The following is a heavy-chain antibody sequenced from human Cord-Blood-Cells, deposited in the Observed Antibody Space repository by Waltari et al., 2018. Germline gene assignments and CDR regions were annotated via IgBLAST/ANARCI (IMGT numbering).Heavy chain of an antibody. CDR1: GYTLTSYA. CDR2: INAGNGNT. D-gene: IGHD2-15*01. Sequence: QVQLVQSGAEVKKPGASVKVSCKASGYTLTSYAMHWVRQSPGQRLEWMGGINAGNGNTKYSQKFQGRVTITRDTSASTAYMELSSLRSEDTAVYYCARNHVVVVAATLDYFDYWGQGTLVTVSS. V-gene: IGHV1-3*01. CDR3: ARNHVVVVAATLDYFDY. J-gene: IGHJ4*02.